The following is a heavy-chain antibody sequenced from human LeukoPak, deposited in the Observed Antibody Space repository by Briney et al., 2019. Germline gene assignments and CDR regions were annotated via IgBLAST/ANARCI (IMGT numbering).Heavy chain of an antibody. J-gene: IGHJ4*02. V-gene: IGHV3-23*01. CDR2: ISGSGGST. CDR3: AKGSQIVGATDFDY. D-gene: IGHD1-26*01. Sequence: PGGSLRLSCAASGFPFSSYAMTWVRQAPGKGLQWVSGISGSGGSTYYADFVKGRFTISRDNSKNTLYLQMNSLRAEDTALYYCAKGSQIVGATDFDYWGQGTLVTVSS. CDR1: GFPFSSYA.